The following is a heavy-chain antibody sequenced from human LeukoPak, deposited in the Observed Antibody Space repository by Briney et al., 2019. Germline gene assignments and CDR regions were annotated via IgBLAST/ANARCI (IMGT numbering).Heavy chain of an antibody. CDR3: ARDPTLTTFGYFDY. CDR2: IKQDGSEK. CDR1: GFTFSISW. J-gene: IGHJ4*02. Sequence: TGGSLRLSCAASGFTFSISWMSWVRQAPGKGLEWVANIKQDGSEKYYVDSVKGRFTISRDNAKNSLYLQMNSLRAEDTAVYYCARDPTLTTFGYFDYWGQGSLVTVSS. D-gene: IGHD3-16*01. V-gene: IGHV3-7*01.